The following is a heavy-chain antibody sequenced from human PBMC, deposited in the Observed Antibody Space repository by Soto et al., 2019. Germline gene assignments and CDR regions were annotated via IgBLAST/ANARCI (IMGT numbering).Heavy chain of an antibody. CDR3: ARAERAFDI. CDR1: GGSVSSGSYY. CDR2: IYYSGST. V-gene: IGHV4-61*01. J-gene: IGHJ3*02. Sequence: LSLTCTVSGGSVSSGSYYWSWIRQPPGKGLEWIGYIYYSGSTNYNPSLKSRVTISVDTSKNQFSLKLSSVTAADTAVYYCARAERAFDIWGQGTMVTVS.